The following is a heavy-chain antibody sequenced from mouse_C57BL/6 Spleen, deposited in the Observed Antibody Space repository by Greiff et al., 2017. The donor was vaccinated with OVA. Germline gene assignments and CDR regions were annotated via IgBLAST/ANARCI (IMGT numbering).Heavy chain of an antibody. V-gene: IGHV1-64*01. J-gene: IGHJ1*03. CDR2: IHPNSGST. D-gene: IGHD1-1*01. Sequence: QVQLQQPGAELVKPGASVKLSCKASGYTFTSYWMHWVKQRPGQGLEWIGMIHPNSGSTNYNAKFKSKATLTVDESSSTAYMQLSSLTSEDSAVYYYARRSTVVTKDWYFDVWGKGTTVTVSS. CDR3: ARRSTVVTKDWYFDV. CDR1: GYTFTSYW.